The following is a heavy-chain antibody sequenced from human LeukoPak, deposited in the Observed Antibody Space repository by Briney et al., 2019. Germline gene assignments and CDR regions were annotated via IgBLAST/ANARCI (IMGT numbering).Heavy chain of an antibody. V-gene: IGHV1-3*01. J-gene: IGHJ4*02. D-gene: IGHD2-2*02. CDR2: INAGNGNT. CDR1: GYTFTSYA. Sequence: ASVKVSCTASGYTFTSYAMHWVRQAPGQRLEWMGWINAGNGNTKYSQKFQGRVTITRDTSASTAYMELSSLRSEDTAVYYCARGSVVPAAILGYWGQGTLVTVSS. CDR3: ARGSVVPAAILGY.